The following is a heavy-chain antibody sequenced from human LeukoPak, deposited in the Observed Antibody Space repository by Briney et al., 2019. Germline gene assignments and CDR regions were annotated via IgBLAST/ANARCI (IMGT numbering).Heavy chain of an antibody. Sequence: SQTLSLTCAISGDSVSSNSAAWNWTRRSPSRGVEWLGRTYYRSKWYNDYAVSLKSRITINPDTSKNQFSLQLNSVTPEDTAVYYCARGKPSYYGMDVWGQGTTVTVSS. V-gene: IGHV6-1*01. CDR1: GDSVSSNSAA. CDR2: TYYRSKWYN. CDR3: ARGKPSYYGMDV. J-gene: IGHJ6*02.